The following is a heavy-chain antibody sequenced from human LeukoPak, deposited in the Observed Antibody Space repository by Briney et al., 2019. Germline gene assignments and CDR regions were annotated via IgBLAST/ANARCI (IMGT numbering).Heavy chain of an antibody. CDR3: ARGSRYYDSRDAFDI. D-gene: IGHD3-22*01. CDR1: GFTFSSYS. CDR2: ISSSSSTI. V-gene: IGHV3-48*02. Sequence: GGSLRLSCAASGFTFSSYSMNGVRQAPGKGLEWVSYISSSSSTIYYADSVKGRFTISRDNAKNSLYLQMNSLRDEDTAVYYCARGSRYYDSRDAFDIWGQGTMVTVSS. J-gene: IGHJ3*02.